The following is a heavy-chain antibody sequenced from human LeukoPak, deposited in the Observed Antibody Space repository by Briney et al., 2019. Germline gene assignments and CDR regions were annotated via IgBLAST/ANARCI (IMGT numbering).Heavy chain of an antibody. V-gene: IGHV3-74*01. J-gene: IGHJ3*02. D-gene: IGHD6-25*01. CDR3: ARVGARLGAFDI. CDR1: GFTFSSYW. CDR2: INSDGSST. Sequence: PGGSLRLSCAASGFTFSSYWMHWVRQAPGQGLVWVSRINSDGSSTSYADSVKGRFTISRDNAKNTLYLQMKSLRAEDTAVYYCARVGARLGAFDIWGQGTMVTVSS.